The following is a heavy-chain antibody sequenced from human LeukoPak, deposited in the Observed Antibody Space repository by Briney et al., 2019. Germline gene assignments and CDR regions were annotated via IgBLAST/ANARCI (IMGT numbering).Heavy chain of an antibody. D-gene: IGHD2-2*01. Sequence: ASVKVSCKASGYTFTSYYMHWVRQAPGQGLEWMGIINPSGGSTSYAQKFQGRVTMTRDTSTSTVYMELSSLRSEDTAVYYCARDGGYCSITSCSYFDYWGQGTLVTVSS. CDR2: INPSGGST. CDR3: ARDGGYCSITSCSYFDY. J-gene: IGHJ4*02. CDR1: GYTFTSYY. V-gene: IGHV1-46*01.